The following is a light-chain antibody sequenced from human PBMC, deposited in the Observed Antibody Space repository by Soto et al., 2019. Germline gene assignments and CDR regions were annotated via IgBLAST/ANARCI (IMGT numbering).Light chain of an antibody. CDR3: QQRSNWQYT. J-gene: IGKJ2*01. CDR2: DAS. CDR1: QSVSSY. Sequence: EIVLTQSPATLSLSPGERATLSCRASQSVSSYLAWYQQKPGQAPRLLIYDASNRATGIQARFSGSGSGTDFTLTISSLEPEDFAVYYCQQRSNWQYTFGQGTK. V-gene: IGKV3-11*01.